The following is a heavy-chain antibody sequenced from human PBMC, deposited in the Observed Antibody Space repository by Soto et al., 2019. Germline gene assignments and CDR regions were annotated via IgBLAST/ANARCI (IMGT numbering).Heavy chain of an antibody. V-gene: IGHV3-23*01. Sequence: GGSLRLSCAASGFTFSSYAMIWVRQAPGKGLEWVSGIGGSGDTTYYADSVKGRFTISRDNSKNTLYLQMNSLRAEDTAVYYCAKRVVPTALGALDFWGQGTLVTVSS. CDR2: IGGSGDTT. J-gene: IGHJ4*02. CDR3: AKRVVPTALGALDF. CDR1: GFTFSSYA. D-gene: IGHD2-2*01.